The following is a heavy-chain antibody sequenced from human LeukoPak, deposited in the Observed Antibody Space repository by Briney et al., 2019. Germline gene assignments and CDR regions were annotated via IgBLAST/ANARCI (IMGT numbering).Heavy chain of an antibody. V-gene: IGHV1-46*01. J-gene: IGHJ4*02. CDR3: ARALLVTHEFDY. CDR1: GYTFTSYY. D-gene: IGHD4-11*01. Sequence: ASVKVSCKASGYTFTSYYMHWVRQAPGQGLEWMGIINPGGGSTSYAQKFQGRVTITADESTSTAYMELSSLRSEDTAVYYCARALLVTHEFDYWGQGTLVTVSS. CDR2: INPGGGST.